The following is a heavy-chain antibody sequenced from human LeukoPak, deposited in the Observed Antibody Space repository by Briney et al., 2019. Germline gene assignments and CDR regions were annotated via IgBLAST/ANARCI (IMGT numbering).Heavy chain of an antibody. Sequence: ASVRVSCKASGYTFTGYYMHWVRQAPGQGLEWMGWINPNSGGTNYAQKFQGRVTMTRDTSISTAYMELSRLRSDDTAVYYCARLTRGYSYVTGSVDYWGQGTLVTVSS. CDR2: INPNSGGT. CDR3: ARLTRGYSYVTGSVDY. D-gene: IGHD5-18*01. V-gene: IGHV1-2*02. J-gene: IGHJ4*02. CDR1: GYTFTGYY.